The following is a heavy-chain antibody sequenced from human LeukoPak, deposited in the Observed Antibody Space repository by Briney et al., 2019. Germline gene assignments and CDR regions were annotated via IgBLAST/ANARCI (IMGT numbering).Heavy chain of an antibody. CDR1: GYTFTGYY. V-gene: IGHV1-8*02. CDR2: MNPNSGNT. Sequence: GASVKVSCKASGYTFTGYYMHWVRRAPGQGLEWMGWMNPNSGNTGYAQKFQGRVTMTRNTSISTAYMELSSLRSDDTGVYYCARGRILGTAMVGYWGQGTLVTVSS. CDR3: ARGRILGTAMVGY. J-gene: IGHJ4*02. D-gene: IGHD5-18*01.